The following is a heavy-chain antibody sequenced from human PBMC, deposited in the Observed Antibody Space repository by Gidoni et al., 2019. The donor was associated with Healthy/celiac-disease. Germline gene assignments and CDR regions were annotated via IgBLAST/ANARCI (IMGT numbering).Heavy chain of an antibody. CDR2: ISWNSGSI. D-gene: IGHD6-19*01. CDR1: GFTFDDYA. Sequence: EVQLVESGGGLVQPGRSLRLSCAASGFTFDDYAMHWVRQAPGKGLEWVSGISWNSGSIGYADSVKGRFTISRDNAKNSLYLQMNSLRAEDTALYYCAKDTGYSSGWYAFDIWGQGTMVTVSS. CDR3: AKDTGYSSGWYAFDI. V-gene: IGHV3-9*01. J-gene: IGHJ3*02.